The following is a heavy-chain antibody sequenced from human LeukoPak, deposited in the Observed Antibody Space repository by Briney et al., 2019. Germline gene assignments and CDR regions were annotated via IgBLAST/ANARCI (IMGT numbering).Heavy chain of an antibody. Sequence: SETLSLTCTVSGGSISSYYWSWIRQPPGKGLEWIGYIYYSGSTNYNPSLKSRATISVDTSKNQFSLKLSYVTAADTAVYYCARQRNYYDSSGYYYVFFDYWGQGTLVTVSS. CDR3: ARQRNYYDSSGYYYVFFDY. CDR1: GGSISSYY. V-gene: IGHV4-59*08. CDR2: IYYSGST. J-gene: IGHJ4*02. D-gene: IGHD3-22*01.